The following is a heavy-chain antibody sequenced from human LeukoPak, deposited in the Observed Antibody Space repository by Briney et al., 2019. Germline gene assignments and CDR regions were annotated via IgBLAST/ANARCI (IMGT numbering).Heavy chain of an antibody. CDR3: ARDLYYYVAMDV. V-gene: IGHV3-23*01. CDR1: GFTFSAYA. CDR2: IGSDNKP. Sequence: GGSLRLSCEASGFTFSAYAMTWVRQAPGKGLEWVSSIGSDNKPHYSESVKGRFATSRDNSKNILFLHLNSLRAEDTALYYCARDLYYYVAMDVWGQGTTVTVSS. D-gene: IGHD3-10*02. J-gene: IGHJ6*02.